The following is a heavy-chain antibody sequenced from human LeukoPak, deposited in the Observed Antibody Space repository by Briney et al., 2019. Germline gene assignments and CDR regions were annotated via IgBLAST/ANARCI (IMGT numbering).Heavy chain of an antibody. CDR1: GGSISSGSYY. CDR2: IYTSGST. Sequence: SETLSLTCTVSGGSISSGSYYWSWIRQPAGKGLEWIGRIYTSGSTNYYPSLKSRVTISVDTSKNQFSLKLSSVTAADTAVYYCARDQGEKSAYYDILTGYYAFDIWGQGTMVTVSS. CDR3: ARDQGEKSAYYDILTGYYAFDI. J-gene: IGHJ3*02. D-gene: IGHD3-9*01. V-gene: IGHV4-61*02.